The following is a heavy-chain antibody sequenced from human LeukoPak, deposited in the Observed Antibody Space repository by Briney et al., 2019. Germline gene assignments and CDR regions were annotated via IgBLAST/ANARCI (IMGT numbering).Heavy chain of an antibody. D-gene: IGHD3-10*01. CDR2: INHSGST. Sequence: SETLSLTCTASSDSISSSSYYWGWIRQPPGTGLEWIGEINHSGSTNYNPSLKSRVTISVDTSKNQFSLKLSSVTAADTAVYYCARAKWFGENYMDVWGKGTTVTVSS. V-gene: IGHV4-39*07. CDR1: SDSISSSSYY. J-gene: IGHJ6*03. CDR3: ARAKWFGENYMDV.